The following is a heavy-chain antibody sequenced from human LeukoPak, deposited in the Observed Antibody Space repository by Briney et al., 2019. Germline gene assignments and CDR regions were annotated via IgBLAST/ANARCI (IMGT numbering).Heavy chain of an antibody. Sequence: GGSLRLSCRVSGITLSNYGMSRVRQAPGKGLEWVAGISGSGGSTTYADSVKGRFTISRDNPKNILYLQMNSLRAKDTAVYFCAKRGVVIRVILVGFHKEANYFDSWGQGALVTVSS. CDR3: AKRGVVIRVILVGFHKEANYFDS. CDR1: GITLSNYG. V-gene: IGHV3-23*01. D-gene: IGHD3-22*01. CDR2: ISGSGGST. J-gene: IGHJ4*02.